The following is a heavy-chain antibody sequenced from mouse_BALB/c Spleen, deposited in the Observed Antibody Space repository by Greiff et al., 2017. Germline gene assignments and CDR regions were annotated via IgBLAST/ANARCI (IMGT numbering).Heavy chain of an antibody. Sequence: DVHLVESGGGLVKPGGSLKLSCAASGFTFSDYYMYWVRQTPEKRLEWVATISDGGSYTYYPDSVKGRFTISRDNAKNNLYLQMSSLKSEDTAMYYCARAIYDGYYGFDYWGQGTTLTVSS. CDR3: ARAIYDGYYGFDY. V-gene: IGHV5-4*02. CDR2: ISDGGSYT. J-gene: IGHJ2*01. CDR1: GFTFSDYY. D-gene: IGHD2-3*01.